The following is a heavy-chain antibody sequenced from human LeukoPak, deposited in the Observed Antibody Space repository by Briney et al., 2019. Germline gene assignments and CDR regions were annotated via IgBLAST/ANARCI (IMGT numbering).Heavy chain of an antibody. CDR3: AKDIHPGLDSGASCCFDY. V-gene: IGHV1-18*01. J-gene: IGHJ4*02. CDR2: VRGYNGNT. CDR1: GYTFSRHG. D-gene: IGHD3-22*01. Sequence: ASVKLSCKTSGYTFSRHGITWVRHAPGQGRECMGWVRGYNGNTNYAQNVEGIVTMTTDTSTNTAFMELRSLRSDDTAVYYCAKDIHPGLDSGASCCFDYWGQGTPVTVSS.